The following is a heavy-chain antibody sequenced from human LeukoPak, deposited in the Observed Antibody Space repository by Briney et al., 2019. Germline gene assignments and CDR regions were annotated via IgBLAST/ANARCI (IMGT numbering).Heavy chain of an antibody. CDR2: IYTSGST. V-gene: IGHV4-61*02. D-gene: IGHD1-14*01. CDR3: ARTRTQWATYYYYMDV. J-gene: IGHJ6*03. Sequence: SQTLSLTCTVSGGSISSDSYYWSWIRQPAGKGLEWIGRIYTSGSTNYNPSLKSRVTISVDTSKNQFSLKLSSVTAADTAVYYCARTRTQWATYYYYMDVWGKGTTVTVSS. CDR1: GGSISSDSYY.